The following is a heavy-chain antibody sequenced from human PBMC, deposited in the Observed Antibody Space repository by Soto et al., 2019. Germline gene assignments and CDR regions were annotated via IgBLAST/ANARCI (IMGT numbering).Heavy chain of an antibody. CDR1: GYTFSSYG. J-gene: IGHJ2*01. CDR3: AIVGVVVPAPMFRYFDL. D-gene: IGHD2-2*01. Sequence: QVQLEQSGAEVKKPGASVKVSCKASGYTFSSYGLSWVRQAPGQGLEWMGWISTYNGNTKYAQKFQGRVTMTTDTATSIAYMEVRSLRSDDTAMYYCAIVGVVVPAPMFRYFDLWGRGTLVTVSS. V-gene: IGHV1-18*01. CDR2: ISTYNGNT.